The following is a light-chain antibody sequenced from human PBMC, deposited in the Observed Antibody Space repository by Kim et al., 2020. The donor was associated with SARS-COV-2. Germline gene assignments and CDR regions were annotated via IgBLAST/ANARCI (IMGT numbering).Light chain of an antibody. CDR2: GAS. CDR3: HQYDTSPQT. Sequence: SPGERATLSCRASQSVSSSYLAWYQNKPGQAPRLLIYGASSRATGIPDRFSGSGSGTDFTLTISRLEPEDFAVYYCHQYDTSPQTFGQGTKVHIK. V-gene: IGKV3-20*01. J-gene: IGKJ1*01. CDR1: QSVSSSY.